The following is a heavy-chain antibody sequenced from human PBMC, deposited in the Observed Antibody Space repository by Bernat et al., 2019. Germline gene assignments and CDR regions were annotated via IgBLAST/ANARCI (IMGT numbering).Heavy chain of an antibody. CDR1: GFTFSSYA. V-gene: IGHV3-23*01. D-gene: IGHD2-2*01. Sequence: EVQLLESGGGLVQPGGSLRLSCAASGFTFSSYAMSWVRQAPGKGLEWVSAISGSGGSTYYADSVKGLFTISRDNSKNTLYLQMNSLRAEDTAVYYCAKDNRYCSSTSCYGGYYWGQGTLVTVSS. CDR2: ISGSGGST. CDR3: AKDNRYCSSTSCYGGYY. J-gene: IGHJ4*02.